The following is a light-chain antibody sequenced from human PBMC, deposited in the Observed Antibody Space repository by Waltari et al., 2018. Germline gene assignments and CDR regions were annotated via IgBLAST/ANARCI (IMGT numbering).Light chain of an antibody. Sequence: QSALNQPPSASGSPGQSVTIPCTGTSGDVGTYHYVSWYQQHPGKAPKLIIYEVTKRPSGVPDRFSASKSANTASLTVSGLQTEDEADYYCSSYGGSNNHVIFGGGTKLTVL. J-gene: IGLJ2*01. V-gene: IGLV2-8*01. CDR1: SGDVGTYHY. CDR3: SSYGGSNNHVI. CDR2: EVT.